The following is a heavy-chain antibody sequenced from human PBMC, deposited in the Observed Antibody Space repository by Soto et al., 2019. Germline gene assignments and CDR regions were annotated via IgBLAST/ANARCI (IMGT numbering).Heavy chain of an antibody. J-gene: IGHJ4*02. D-gene: IGHD1-26*01. V-gene: IGHV4-59*01. CDR3: ASRIVGATPCYDY. Sequence: QVQLQESGPGLVKPSETLSLTCTVSVDSISSYYWSWIRQPPGKGLEWIGYIYYSGSTNYNPSLTSRVTISVDTFKSQCSLRLISVTAADTAVYYFASRIVGATPCYDYWGQGTLVTDSS. CDR1: VDSISSYY. CDR2: IYYSGST.